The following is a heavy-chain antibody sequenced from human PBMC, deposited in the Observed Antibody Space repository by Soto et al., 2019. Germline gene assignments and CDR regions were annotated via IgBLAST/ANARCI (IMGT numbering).Heavy chain of an antibody. D-gene: IGHD1-1*01. CDR3: ARGSERYNWNDPWDY. Sequence: HVQLVQSGAEVKKPGASVNVSCKASGFTFTTHGISWVRQAPGQGLEWMGWISNGETNYAQKLQGRVTMTTDTTTSTAYVELGGLRFDDTAVYYCARGSERYNWNDPWDYWGQGTLVTVSS. J-gene: IGHJ4*02. CDR1: GFTFTTHG. V-gene: IGHV1-18*01. CDR2: ISNGET.